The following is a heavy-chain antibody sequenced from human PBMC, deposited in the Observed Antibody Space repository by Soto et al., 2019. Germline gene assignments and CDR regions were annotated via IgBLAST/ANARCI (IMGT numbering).Heavy chain of an antibody. V-gene: IGHV5-51*01. Sequence: GESLKISCEGAGYKLGSAWIGWVRRKPGKGLEWMGIIKPGTSDIRYSPSFRGQVTISADEAANTAFLQWSSLKTSDTAIYYCERQISFVCDSWGQGTLGIVSS. J-gene: IGHJ4*02. D-gene: IGHD3-16*01. CDR2: IKPGTSDI. CDR3: ERQISFVCDS. CDR1: GYKLGSAW.